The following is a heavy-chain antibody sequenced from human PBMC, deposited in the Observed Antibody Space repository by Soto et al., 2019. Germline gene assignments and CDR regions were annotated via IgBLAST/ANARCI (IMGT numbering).Heavy chain of an antibody. D-gene: IGHD4-17*01. CDR2: ISWNSGSV. J-gene: IGHJ4*02. V-gene: IGHV3-9*01. CDR1: GSTFDDYA. CDR3: AKDINGDYGRVDY. Sequence: GGSLRLSCAASGSTFDDYAMHWVRQAPGKGLEWVSGISWNSGSVVYADSVRGRFTTSRDNAKNSLYLQMNSLRAEDTALYYCAKDINGDYGRVDYWGQGTLVTVSS.